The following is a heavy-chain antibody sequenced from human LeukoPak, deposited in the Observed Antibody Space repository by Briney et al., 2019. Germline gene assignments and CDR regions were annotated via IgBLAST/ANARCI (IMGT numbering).Heavy chain of an antibody. CDR1: GSTFSSYA. CDR2: ISYDGSNK. CDR3: ARDTPDDLGTSIDY. Sequence: PGGSLRLSCAASGSTFSSYAMHWVRQAPGKGLEWVAVISYDGSNKYYADSVKGRFTISRDNSKNTLYLQMNSLRAEDTAVYYCARDTPDDLGTSIDYWGQGTLVTVSS. V-gene: IGHV3-30-3*01. D-gene: IGHD1-1*01. J-gene: IGHJ4*02.